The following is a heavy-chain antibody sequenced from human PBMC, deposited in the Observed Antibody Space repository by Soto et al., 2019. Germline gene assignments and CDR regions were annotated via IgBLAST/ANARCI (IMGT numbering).Heavy chain of an antibody. V-gene: IGHV4-59*01. CDR1: GGSISSYY. Sequence: QVQLQESGPGLVKPSETLSLTCTVSGGSISSYYWSWIRQPPGKGLEWIGYIYYSGSTNYNPSLKSXVTISVDTSKNQFSLKLSSVTAADTAVYYCARAYGDYVFDYWGQGTLVTVSS. CDR3: ARAYGDYVFDY. CDR2: IYYSGST. J-gene: IGHJ4*02. D-gene: IGHD4-17*01.